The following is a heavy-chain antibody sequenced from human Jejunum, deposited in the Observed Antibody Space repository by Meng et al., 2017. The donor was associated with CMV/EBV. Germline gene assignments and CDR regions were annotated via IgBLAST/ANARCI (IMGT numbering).Heavy chain of an antibody. CDR3: AKEEGYTRPHYFDY. J-gene: IGHJ4*02. V-gene: IGHV3-23*03. CDR2: VYSGGGTT. D-gene: IGHD6-13*01. CDR1: ITFRSYA. Sequence: ITFRSYAMAWVRQAPGKGLEWVAVVYSGGGTTDYADSVKGRFTISRDNSKNTLYLQMNSLRAEDTAVYYCAKEEGYTRPHYFDYWGQGTLVTVSS.